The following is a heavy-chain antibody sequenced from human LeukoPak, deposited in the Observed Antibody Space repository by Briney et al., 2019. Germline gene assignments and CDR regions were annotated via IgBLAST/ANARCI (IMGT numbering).Heavy chain of an antibody. CDR1: GFTFSSYA. Sequence: GGSLRLSCAASGFTFSSYAMSWVRQAPGKGLEWVSAISGSGGSTYYADSVKGRFTISRDNSKNTLYLQMNSLRAEDTAVYYCASYSSRPLYYYGMDVWGQGTTVTVSS. CDR3: ASYSSRPLYYYGMDV. CDR2: ISGSGGST. D-gene: IGHD6-13*01. J-gene: IGHJ6*02. V-gene: IGHV3-23*01.